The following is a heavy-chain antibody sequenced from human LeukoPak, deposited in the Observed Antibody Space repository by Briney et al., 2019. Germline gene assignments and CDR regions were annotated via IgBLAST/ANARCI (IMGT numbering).Heavy chain of an antibody. J-gene: IGHJ6*03. CDR3: AKDPRITKNYYYYYYMDV. D-gene: IGHD3-3*01. CDR2: ITSSATT. Sequence: GGSLRLSCAASGFTFSDYYMTWIRQAPGKGLEWVSYITSSATTYYADSVKGRFTISRDNSKNTLYLQMNSLRVEDTALYYCAKDPRITKNYYYYYYMDVWGKGITVTVSS. CDR1: GFTFSDYY. V-gene: IGHV3-69-1*01.